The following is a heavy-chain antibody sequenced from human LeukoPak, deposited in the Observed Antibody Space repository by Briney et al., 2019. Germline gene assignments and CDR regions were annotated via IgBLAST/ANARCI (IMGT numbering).Heavy chain of an antibody. Sequence: SETLSLTCSVSVVSLSTYSRSWVRHSPGNRLEWIGYIYHGGTTNYNPSLKSRATISANTAKNQFSLLLLSVTAAETAIYYCSGDTTVGSGMEHWGQGTLVSVSS. CDR3: SGDTTVGSGMEH. CDR2: IYHGGTT. V-gene: IGHV4-59*01. CDR1: VVSLSTYS. J-gene: IGHJ4*02. D-gene: IGHD3-10*01.